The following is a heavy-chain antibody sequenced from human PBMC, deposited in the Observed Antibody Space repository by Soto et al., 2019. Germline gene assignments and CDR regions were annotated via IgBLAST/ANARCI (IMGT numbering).Heavy chain of an antibody. D-gene: IGHD2-2*01. V-gene: IGHV1-46*03. CDR1: GYTFISYY. CDR3: ARSWWGTDRLLAYNWLGT. J-gene: IGHJ5*02. CDR2: INPSGGTT. Sequence: ASLKVYCNTSGYTFISYYTHCVRHTNGQGPEWMGMINPSGGTTSYAQKFQGRVTMTKDTSTSTVYMELSGLRSEDTAVYYCARSWWGTDRLLAYNWLGTWGQGTLVTVSS.